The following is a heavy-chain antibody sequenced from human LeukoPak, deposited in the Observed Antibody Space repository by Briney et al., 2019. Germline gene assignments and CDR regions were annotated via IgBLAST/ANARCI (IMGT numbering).Heavy chain of an antibody. D-gene: IGHD1-26*01. CDR1: GFTFDDYA. J-gene: IGHJ4*02. CDR3: ARGCVWTIVGASTCYFDY. CDR2: ISWNSGSI. V-gene: IGHV3-9*01. Sequence: PGRSLRLSCAASGFTFDDYAMHWVRQAPGKGLEWVSGISWNSGSIGYADSVKGRFTISRDNAKNSLYLQMNSLRAEDTALYYCARGCVWTIVGASTCYFDYCGQGTLVTVSS.